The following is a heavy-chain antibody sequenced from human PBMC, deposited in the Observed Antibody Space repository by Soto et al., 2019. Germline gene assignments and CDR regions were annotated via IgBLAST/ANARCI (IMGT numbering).Heavy chain of an antibody. J-gene: IGHJ6*02. CDR1: GFTFTSSA. D-gene: IGHD2-2*01. CDR2: IVVGSGNT. V-gene: IGHV1-58*01. Sequence: ASVKVSCKASGFTFTSSAVQWVRQARGQRLEWIGWIVVGSGNTNYAQKFQERVTITRDMSTSTAYMELSSLRSEDTAVYYCAADGVWGRRCSSTSCYVHYGMDVWGQGTTVTVSS. CDR3: AADGVWGRRCSSTSCYVHYGMDV.